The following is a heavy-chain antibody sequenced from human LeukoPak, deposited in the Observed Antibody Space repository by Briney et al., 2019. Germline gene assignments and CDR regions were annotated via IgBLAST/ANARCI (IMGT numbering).Heavy chain of an antibody. CDR1: GGSISSGGYY. V-gene: IGHV4-31*03. Sequence: SETLSLTCTVSGGSISSGGYYWSWIRQHPGKGLEWLGYIYYSGSTYYNPSLTSRVTISVDTSKNQFSLKLTSVTAADTAVYYCARILHEASRAFDIWGQRTMGTVSS. J-gene: IGHJ3*02. CDR2: IYYSGST. CDR3: ARILHEASRAFDI.